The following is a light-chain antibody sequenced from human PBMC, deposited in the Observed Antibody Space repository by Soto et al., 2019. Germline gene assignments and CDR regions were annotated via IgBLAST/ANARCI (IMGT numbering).Light chain of an antibody. J-gene: IGKJ1*01. V-gene: IGKV1-39*01. Sequence: DIQMTQSPSSLSASVGDRVTITCRASQSISTYLNWYQQKPGKAPKLLMHAASSLDRGVPPRFSGSGSGTDFTLTISSLQPDVFATHHRQKTNSSPRTFGQRTKFDIK. CDR3: QKTNSSPRT. CDR2: AAS. CDR1: QSISTY.